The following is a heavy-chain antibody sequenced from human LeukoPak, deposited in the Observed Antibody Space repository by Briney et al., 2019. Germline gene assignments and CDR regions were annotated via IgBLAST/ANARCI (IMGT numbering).Heavy chain of an antibody. CDR1: GLTFSSYW. CDR3: ARDYSSSWTPYYFDY. CDR2: IKQDGSEK. J-gene: IGHJ4*02. Sequence: GGSLRLSCAASGLTFSSYWMSWVRQAPGKGLEWVANIKQDGSEKYYVDSVKGRFTISRDNAKNSLYLQMNSLRAEDTAVYYCARDYSSSWTPYYFDYWGQGTLVTVSS. V-gene: IGHV3-7*01. D-gene: IGHD6-13*01.